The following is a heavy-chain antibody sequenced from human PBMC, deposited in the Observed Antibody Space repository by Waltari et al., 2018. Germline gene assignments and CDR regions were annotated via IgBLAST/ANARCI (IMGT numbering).Heavy chain of an antibody. J-gene: IGHJ4*02. CDR2: IHSDGGST. D-gene: IGHD6-6*01. V-gene: IGHV3-74*01. Sequence: EVQLVESGGGLIQPGGSLRLSCAASGFSISGYWMHWVRLPPGKGLVWVSVIHSDGGSTSYVDSVRGRFTVSRDNAKNTVYLQMNSLRADDTGVYFCARDGLGSSHDYWGQGTLVTVSS. CDR1: GFSISGYW. CDR3: ARDGLGSSHDY.